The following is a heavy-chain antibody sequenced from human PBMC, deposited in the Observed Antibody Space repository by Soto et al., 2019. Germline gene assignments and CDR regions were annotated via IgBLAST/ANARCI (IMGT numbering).Heavy chain of an antibody. V-gene: IGHV6-1*01. CDR1: GDSLFTNGVA. Sequence: QVQLQRSGPGLEKPSQTLSLTCAISGDSLFTNGVAWNWIRLSPSRGLEWLGRTYYRSKWSNDYALSLKSRITISPDTSKNQFSLQLTSVTPEDTAVYFCAPGRHSSFDIWGQGTMVTVSS. CDR3: APGRHSSFDI. D-gene: IGHD6-13*01. CDR2: TYYRSKWSN. J-gene: IGHJ3*02.